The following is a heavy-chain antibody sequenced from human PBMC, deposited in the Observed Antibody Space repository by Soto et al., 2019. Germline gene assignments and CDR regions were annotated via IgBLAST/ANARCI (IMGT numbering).Heavy chain of an antibody. CDR1: GGSISSSSYY. CDR2: IYYSGST. D-gene: IGHD2-2*02. Sequence: SETLSLTCTVSGGSISSSSYYWGWIRQPPGKGLEWIGSIYYSGSTYYNPSLKSRVTISVDTSKNQFSLKLSSVTAADTAVYYCARSYCSSTSCYTEHYYYYYGMDVWGQGATVTVSS. CDR3: ARSYCSSTSCYTEHYYYYYGMDV. J-gene: IGHJ6*02. V-gene: IGHV4-39*01.